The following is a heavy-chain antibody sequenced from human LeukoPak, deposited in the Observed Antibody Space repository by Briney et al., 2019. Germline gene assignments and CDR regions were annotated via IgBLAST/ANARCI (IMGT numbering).Heavy chain of an antibody. CDR2: IYYSGST. J-gene: IGHJ4*02. CDR3: ARSGGYDLLFDY. Sequence: SEALSLTCTVSGGSISSYYWSWIQQPPGKGLEWIGYIYYSGSTNYNPSLKSRVTISVDTSKNQFSLKLSSVTAADTAVYYCARSGGYDLLFDYWGQGTLVTVSS. D-gene: IGHD5-12*01. V-gene: IGHV4-59*08. CDR1: GGSISSYY.